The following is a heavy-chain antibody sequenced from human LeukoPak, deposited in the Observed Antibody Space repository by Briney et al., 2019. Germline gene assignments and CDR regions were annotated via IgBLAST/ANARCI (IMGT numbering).Heavy chain of an antibody. V-gene: IGHV4-34*01. J-gene: IGHJ4*02. CDR3: ARAGRFSGDYFHY. Sequence: PSETLSLTCAVYGGSFSGYYWSWIRQPPGKGLEWIGEINHSGSTNYNPSLKSRVTISVDTSKNQFSLKLSSVTAADTAVYYCARAGRFSGDYFHYWGQGTLVTVSS. CDR1: GGSFSGYY. CDR2: INHSGST. D-gene: IGHD3-3*01.